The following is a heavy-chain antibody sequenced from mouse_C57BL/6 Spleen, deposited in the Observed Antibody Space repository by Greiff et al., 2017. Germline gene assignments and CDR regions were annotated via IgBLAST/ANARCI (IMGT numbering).Heavy chain of an antibody. CDR3: ARRTYYGSYYYAMDY. CDR2: IDPSDSYT. V-gene: IGHV1-69*01. CDR1: GYTFTSYW. Sequence: QVQLQQPGAELVMPGASVKLSCKASGYTFTSYWMHWVKQRPGQGLEWIGEIDPSDSYTNYNQKFKGKSTLTVDKSSSTAYMQLSSLTSEDSAVYYCARRTYYGSYYYAMDYWGKGTSVTVSS. D-gene: IGHD1-1*01. J-gene: IGHJ4*01.